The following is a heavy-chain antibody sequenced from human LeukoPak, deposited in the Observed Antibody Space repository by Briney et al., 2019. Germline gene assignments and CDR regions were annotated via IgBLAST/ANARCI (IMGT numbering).Heavy chain of an antibody. CDR1: GFPFNTQD. CDR3: AKLLILEWLSQIPHDAFDI. D-gene: IGHD3-3*01. Sequence: GGSLRLSCAASGFPFNTQDMRWVRQAPGKGLEWVSAISGSGGSTYYADSVKGRFTISRDNSKNTLYLQMNSLRAEDTAVYYCAKLLILEWLSQIPHDAFDIWGQGTMVTVSS. V-gene: IGHV3-23*01. J-gene: IGHJ3*02. CDR2: ISGSGGST.